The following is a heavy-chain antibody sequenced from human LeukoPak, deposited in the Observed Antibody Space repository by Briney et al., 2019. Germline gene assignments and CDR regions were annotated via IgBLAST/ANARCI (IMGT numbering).Heavy chain of an antibody. CDR3: AKNIDGSRYSSIDY. J-gene: IGHJ4*02. CDR1: GFTFSDYA. Sequence: GGSLRLSCTASGFTFSDYAMSWVRQTPGQGLDWVSVITGIGGDTNYADSVKGRFTISRDNSENTLFLQMNSLGVGDTAVYYCAKNIDGSRYSSIDYWGQGTLVTVSS. V-gene: IGHV3-23*01. D-gene: IGHD2-15*01. CDR2: ITGIGGDT.